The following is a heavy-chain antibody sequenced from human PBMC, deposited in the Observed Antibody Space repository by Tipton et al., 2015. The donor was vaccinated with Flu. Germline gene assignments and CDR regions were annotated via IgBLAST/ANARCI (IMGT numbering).Heavy chain of an antibody. CDR1: GLTLSTFA. V-gene: IGHV3-23*01. D-gene: IGHD6-19*01. J-gene: IGHJ6*02. CDR3: APTPVAVADNSGYYYGMEV. CDR2: ISGSGDSR. Sequence: SLRLSCATSGLTLSTFAMSWVRQAPGKGLEWVSIISGSGDSRYFAASVKGRFAISRDNSKNTVHLHMNRLRADDTAVYYCAPTPVAVADNSGYYYGMEVRGQGTPVTVSS.